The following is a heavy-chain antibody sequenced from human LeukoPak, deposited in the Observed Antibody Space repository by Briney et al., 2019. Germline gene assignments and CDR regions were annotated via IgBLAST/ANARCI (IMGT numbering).Heavy chain of an antibody. Sequence: GGSLRLSCVASGFTFSRYWITWVRQAPGKGLEWVANIKEDGSEENYVDSVKGRFTISRDNAKNSLYLQPSSLRVDDTAVYYCARAYTDYAEGGYWGQGTLITVSS. V-gene: IGHV3-7*01. CDR1: GFTFSRYW. CDR3: ARAYTDYAEGGY. J-gene: IGHJ4*02. CDR2: IKEDGSEE. D-gene: IGHD5-12*01.